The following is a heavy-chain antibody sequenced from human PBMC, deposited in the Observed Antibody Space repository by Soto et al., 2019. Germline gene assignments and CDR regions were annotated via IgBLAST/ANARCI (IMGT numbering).Heavy chain of an antibody. D-gene: IGHD3-9*01. CDR2: ISGYNGNT. CDR1: GYTFTSYY. J-gene: IGHJ6*02. CDR3: ARVKRLRYFDWSNYYYYGMDV. V-gene: IGHV1-18*01. Sequence: ASVKVSCKASGYTFTSYYISWVRQAPGQGLEWMGWISGYNGNTNYAQKLQGRVTMTTDTSTSTAYMELRSLRSDDTAVYYCARVKRLRYFDWSNYYYYGMDVWGQGTTVTVSS.